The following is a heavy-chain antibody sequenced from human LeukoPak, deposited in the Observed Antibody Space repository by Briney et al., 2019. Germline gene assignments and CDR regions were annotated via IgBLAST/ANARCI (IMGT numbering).Heavy chain of an antibody. CDR3: AKDMAGIAAAGPQVTPVYYYMDV. Sequence: GGSLRLSCAASGFTFSSYAMSWVRQAPGKGLEWVSAISGSGGSTYYADSVKGRFTISRDNSKNTLYLQMDSLRAEDTAVYYCAKDMAGIAAAGPQVTPVYYYMDVWGKGTTVTVSS. CDR2: ISGSGGST. CDR1: GFTFSSYA. V-gene: IGHV3-23*01. D-gene: IGHD6-13*01. J-gene: IGHJ6*03.